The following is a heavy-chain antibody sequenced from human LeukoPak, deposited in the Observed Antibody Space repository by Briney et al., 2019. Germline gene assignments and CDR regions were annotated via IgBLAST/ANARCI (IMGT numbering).Heavy chain of an antibody. D-gene: IGHD5-18*01. CDR3: ARDPGEQLYYYYGMDV. Sequence: GGSLRLPCAASGFTFSSYAMHWVRQAPGKGLEWVAVISYDGSNKYYADSVKGRFTISRDNSKNTLYLQMNSLRAEDTAVYYCARDPGEQLYYYYGMDVWGQGTTVTVSS. CDR1: GFTFSSYA. V-gene: IGHV3-30*04. J-gene: IGHJ6*02. CDR2: ISYDGSNK.